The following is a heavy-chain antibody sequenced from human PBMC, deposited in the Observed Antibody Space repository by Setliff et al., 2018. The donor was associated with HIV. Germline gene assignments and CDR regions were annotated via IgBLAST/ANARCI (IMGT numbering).Heavy chain of an antibody. CDR1: RYSFTNYW. V-gene: IGHV5-51*01. CDR2: IWPDDSDT. J-gene: IGHJ4*02. D-gene: IGHD1-20*01. Sequence: PGESLKISCKGSRYSFTNYWVGWVRQMPANGLEWMGLIWPDDSDTIYSPSFQGQVTMSADNSISTTFLQWSSLRASDTAIYFCVRHITNPRWAYFDYWGQGTPVTVSS. CDR3: VRHITNPRWAYFDY.